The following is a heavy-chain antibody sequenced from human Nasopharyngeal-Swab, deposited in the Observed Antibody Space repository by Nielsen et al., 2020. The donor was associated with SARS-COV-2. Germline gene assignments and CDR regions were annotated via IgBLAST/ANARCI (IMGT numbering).Heavy chain of an antibody. J-gene: IGHJ5*02. V-gene: IGHV4-39*01. CDR2: IYYSGST. Sequence: SETLSLTCTVSGCSISSSSYYWGWIRQPPGKGLEWIGSIYYSGSTYYNPSLKSRVTISVDTSKNQFSLKLSSVTAADTAVYYCARPYYDSSGYDAWFDPWGQGTLVTVSS. CDR3: ARPYYDSSGYDAWFDP. D-gene: IGHD3-22*01. CDR1: GCSISSSSYY.